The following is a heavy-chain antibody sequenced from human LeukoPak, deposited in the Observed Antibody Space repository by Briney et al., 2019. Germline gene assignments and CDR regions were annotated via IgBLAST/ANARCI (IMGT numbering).Heavy chain of an antibody. J-gene: IGHJ4*02. CDR2: IRSDGSNK. D-gene: IGHD3-22*01. CDR1: GFAFSSCG. V-gene: IGHV3-30*02. Sequence: GGSLRLSCIESGFAFSSCGMHWVRQAPGKGLEWVAFIRSDGSNKYYADSVKGRFTISRDNSKNTLYLQMNSLRAEDTAVYYCAKVVDVTMGIDYWGQGTLVTVSS. CDR3: AKVVDVTMGIDY.